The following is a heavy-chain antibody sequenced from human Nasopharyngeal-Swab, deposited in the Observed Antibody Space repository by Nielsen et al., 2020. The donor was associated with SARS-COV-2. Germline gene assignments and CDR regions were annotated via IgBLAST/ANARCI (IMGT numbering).Heavy chain of an antibody. CDR2: INAGNGNT. J-gene: IGHJ5*02. Sequence: WVRQAPGQRLEWMGWINAGNGNTKYSQKFQGRVTITRDTSASTAYMELSSLRSEDTAVYYCARDLWSSSSWYALELTRGIDPWGQGILVTVSS. V-gene: IGHV1-3*01. D-gene: IGHD6-13*01. CDR3: ARDLWSSSSWYALELTRGIDP.